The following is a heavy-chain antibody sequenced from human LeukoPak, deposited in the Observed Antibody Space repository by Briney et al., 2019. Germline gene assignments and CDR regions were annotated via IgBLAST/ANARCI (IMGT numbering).Heavy chain of an antibody. V-gene: IGHV3-7*03. Sequence: GGSLRLSCAASGFTFSSYWMSWVRQAPGKGLEWVANIKQDGSEKYYVDSVKGRFTISRDNSKNTLYLQMNSLRAEDTAVYYCAKCPGYSYGCPITSWFDPWGQGTLVTVSS. CDR2: IKQDGSEK. J-gene: IGHJ5*02. CDR3: AKCPGYSYGCPITSWFDP. D-gene: IGHD5-18*01. CDR1: GFTFSSYW.